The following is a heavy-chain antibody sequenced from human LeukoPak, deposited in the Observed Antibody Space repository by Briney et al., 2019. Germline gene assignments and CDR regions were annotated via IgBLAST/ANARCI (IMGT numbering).Heavy chain of an antibody. V-gene: IGHV1-69*04. D-gene: IGHD3-22*01. CDR3: AREGEDHTMIVVVPIGGAFDI. J-gene: IGHJ3*02. CDR1: GGTFSSYA. CDR2: IIPILGIA. Sequence: SVKVSCTASGGTFSSYAISWVRQAPGRGLEWMGRIIPILGIANYAQKFQGRVTITADKSTSTAYMELSSLRSEDTAVYYCAREGEDHTMIVVVPIGGAFDIWGQGTMVTVSS.